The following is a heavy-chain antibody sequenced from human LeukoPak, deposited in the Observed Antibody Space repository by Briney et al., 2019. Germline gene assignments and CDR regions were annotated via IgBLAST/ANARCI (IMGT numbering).Heavy chain of an antibody. Sequence: PRGSLRLSCAASGFTFDDYGMSWVRQAPGKGLEWVSGINWNGGSTGYADSVKGRFTISRDNAKNSLYLQMNSLRAEDTAVYYCARRSGIAVAGAFDYWGQGTLVTVSS. V-gene: IGHV3-20*04. D-gene: IGHD6-19*01. J-gene: IGHJ4*02. CDR3: ARRSGIAVAGAFDY. CDR2: INWNGGST. CDR1: GFTFDDYG.